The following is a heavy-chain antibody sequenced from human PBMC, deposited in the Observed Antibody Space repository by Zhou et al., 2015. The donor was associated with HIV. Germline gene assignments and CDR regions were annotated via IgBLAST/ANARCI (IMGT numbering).Heavy chain of an antibody. CDR3: ARETRRDGDTLHYYFDY. CDR2: IIPIFGTA. J-gene: IGHJ4*02. D-gene: IGHD4-17*01. V-gene: IGHV1-69*01. CDR1: GGTFSSYA. Sequence: QVQLVQSGAEVKKPGSSVKVSCKASGGTFSSYAISWVRQAPGQGLEWMGGIIPIFGTANYAQKFQGRVTITADESTSTAYMELSSLRSEDTAVYYCARETRRDGDTLHYYFDYWGQGTLVTVSS.